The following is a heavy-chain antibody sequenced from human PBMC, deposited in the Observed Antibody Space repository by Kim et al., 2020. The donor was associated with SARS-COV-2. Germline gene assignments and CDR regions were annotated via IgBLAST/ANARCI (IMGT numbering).Heavy chain of an antibody. Sequence: GGSLRLSCAASGFTFSSYSMNWVRQAPGKGLEWVSSISSSSSYIYYADSVKGRFTISRDNAKNSLYLQMNSLRAEDTAVYYCARDTLGYRQLVFGGGAFDIWGQGTMVTVSS. CDR1: GFTFSSYS. CDR3: ARDTLGYRQLVFGGGAFDI. J-gene: IGHJ3*02. V-gene: IGHV3-21*01. CDR2: ISSSSSYI. D-gene: IGHD3-16*01.